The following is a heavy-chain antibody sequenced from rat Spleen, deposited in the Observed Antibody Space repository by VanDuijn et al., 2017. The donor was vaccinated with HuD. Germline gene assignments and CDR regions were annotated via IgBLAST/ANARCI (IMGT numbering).Heavy chain of an antibody. CDR2: ISSEGRSS. Sequence: EVQLVESDGGLVQPGRSLKLSCAASGFTFSDYYMAWVRQAPTKGLEWVATISSEGRSSYYRDSVKGRFTISRDSAKSTLYLQMDSLRSEDTATYYCATYNSGYDWFAYWGQGTLVTVSS. D-gene: IGHD4-3*01. CDR1: GFTFSDYY. V-gene: IGHV5-29*01. J-gene: IGHJ3*01. CDR3: ATYNSGYDWFAY.